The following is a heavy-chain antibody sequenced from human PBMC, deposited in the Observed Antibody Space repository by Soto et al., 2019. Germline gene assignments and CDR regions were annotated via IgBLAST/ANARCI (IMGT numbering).Heavy chain of an antibody. Sequence: SETLSLTCTVSGGSLSSSTYYWGWIRQPPRKGLEWIGSICYSGSTYYNPSLRSRVTISVDTSKNQFSLRLSSVTAADTAVYYCAKNQAISRFGPWGQGTLVTVSS. CDR1: GGSLSSSTYY. CDR2: ICYSGST. CDR3: AKNQAISRFGP. V-gene: IGHV4-39*01. D-gene: IGHD3-3*01. J-gene: IGHJ5*02.